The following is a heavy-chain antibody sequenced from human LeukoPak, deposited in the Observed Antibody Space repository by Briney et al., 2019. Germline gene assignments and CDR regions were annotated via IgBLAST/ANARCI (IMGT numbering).Heavy chain of an antibody. CDR2: IYSGGST. Sequence: GGSLRLSCAASGFTVSSSYMSWVRQAPGKGLEWVSVIYSGGSTYYADSVKGRFTISRDNSKNTLYLQMNSLRAEDTAVYYCARSGGYSGYDLDFDYWAQGTLVTVSS. J-gene: IGHJ4*02. CDR1: GFTVSSSY. CDR3: ARSGGYSGYDLDFDY. D-gene: IGHD5-12*01. V-gene: IGHV3-53*01.